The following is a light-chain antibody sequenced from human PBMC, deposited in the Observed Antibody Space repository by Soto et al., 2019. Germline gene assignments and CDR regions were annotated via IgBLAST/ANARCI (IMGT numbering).Light chain of an antibody. Sequence: VVTQSPLSLPVTPGEPASISCRSSQSLLHSNGYNYLDWYLQKPGQSPQLLIYLCSNRASGVHDRFCGRGAGTDFPLNISRVEDEYVSVYYCMQALQPLTFGGGTKVEIK. CDR1: QSLLHSNGYNY. CDR2: LCS. V-gene: IGKV2-28*01. CDR3: MQALQPLT. J-gene: IGKJ4*02.